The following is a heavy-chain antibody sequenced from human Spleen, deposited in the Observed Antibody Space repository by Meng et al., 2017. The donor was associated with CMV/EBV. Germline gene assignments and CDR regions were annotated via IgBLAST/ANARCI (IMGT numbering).Heavy chain of an antibody. CDR2: ISSSGSTI. CDR1: GFIFSDNY. V-gene: IGHV3-11*04. J-gene: IGHJ6*02. CDR3: ARDRVVGGDV. Sequence: GESLKISCAASGFIFSDNYMSWIRQAPGKGLEWVSYISSSGSTIYYADSVKGRFTISRDNAKNSLYLQMNSLRAEDTAVYYCARDRVVGGDVWGQGTTVTVSS. D-gene: IGHD2-15*01.